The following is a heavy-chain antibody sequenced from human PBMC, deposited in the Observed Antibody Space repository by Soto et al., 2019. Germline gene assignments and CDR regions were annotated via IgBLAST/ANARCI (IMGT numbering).Heavy chain of an antibody. CDR2: INPDGSSI. V-gene: IGHV3-74*01. D-gene: IGHD3-3*01. CDR1: GFTFSTYW. J-gene: IGHJ4*02. CDR3: ARDPPGIGVEY. Sequence: PGGSLRLSCAASGFTFSTYWMHWVRQAPGKGLVRVSRINPDGSSITYADSVKGRFTISRDNAKNTLYLHMISLRAEDTAVYYCARDPPGIGVEYWGQGTLVTVSS.